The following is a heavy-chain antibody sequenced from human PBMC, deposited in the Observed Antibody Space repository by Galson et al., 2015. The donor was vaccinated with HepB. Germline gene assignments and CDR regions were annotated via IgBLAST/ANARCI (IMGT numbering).Heavy chain of an antibody. CDR1: GGSISSGGYY. CDR2: IYYSGST. J-gene: IGHJ6*02. Sequence: TLSLTCTVSGGSISSGGYYWSWIRQHPGKGLEWIGYIYYSGSTYYNPSLKSRVTISVDTSKNQFSLKLSSVTAADTAVYYCASTPSAPMGYYYYGMDVWGQGTTVTVSS. D-gene: IGHD2-8*01. V-gene: IGHV4-31*03. CDR3: ASTPSAPMGYYYYGMDV.